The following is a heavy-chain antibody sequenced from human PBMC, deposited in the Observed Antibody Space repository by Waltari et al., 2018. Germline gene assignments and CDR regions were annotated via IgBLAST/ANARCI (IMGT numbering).Heavy chain of an antibody. V-gene: IGHV4-61*02. Sequence: QVQLQESGPGLVKPSESVSLTCTVSGDSIHSGNSLWSWIRQPAGKGLEWIGRIEARGNTNYSPSLRSRVTISVDTSQNQFSLQLRSVTAADTAVYYCAKGAGPPWFDPWGQGVMVTVSS. CDR2: IEARGNT. J-gene: IGHJ5*02. CDR3: AKGAGPPWFDP. CDR1: GDSIHSGN.